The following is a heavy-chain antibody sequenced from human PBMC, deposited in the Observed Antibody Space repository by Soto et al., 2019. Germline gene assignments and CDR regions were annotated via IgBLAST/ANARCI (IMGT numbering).Heavy chain of an antibody. Sequence: RGESLKISCKGPGHLFNNHWIGWVRQTPGKGLEWMGLIFTRDSETKTSPSFQGHVSFSVDNSINTVYLQWTSLKTTDTGIYFCARGYFDSGHGYDLWGQGXLVTVSS. V-gene: IGHV5-51*01. J-gene: IGHJ5*02. CDR2: IFTRDSET. CDR3: ARGYFDSGHGYDL. CDR1: GHLFNNHW. D-gene: IGHD3-10*01.